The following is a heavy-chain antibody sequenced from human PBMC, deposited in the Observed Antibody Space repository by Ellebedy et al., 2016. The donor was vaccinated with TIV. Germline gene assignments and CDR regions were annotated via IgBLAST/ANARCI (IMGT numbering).Heavy chain of an antibody. D-gene: IGHD6-13*01. CDR2: IFSGGST. CDR3: ARGLSSWYDYFYYYMDV. V-gene: IGHV4-61*02. J-gene: IGHJ6*03. CDR1: GGSVNSGDFY. Sequence: SETLSLTXTVSGGSVNSGDFYWSWIRQPATKRLEWIGRIFSGGSTIYNASLNSRVSMSLDTAKSQFSLNLGSVTAADTAVYYCARGLSSWYDYFYYYMDVWGEGTTVTVAS.